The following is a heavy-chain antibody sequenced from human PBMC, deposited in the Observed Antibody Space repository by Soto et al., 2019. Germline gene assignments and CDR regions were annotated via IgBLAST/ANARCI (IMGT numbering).Heavy chain of an antibody. J-gene: IGHJ4*02. Sequence: GESLKISCKGSGYTLSNYWIVWVRQMPGKGLEWMGIIYPGDLNTKYSPSFQGQVTISADKSISTAYLQWSSLKASGTAMYYCARLGCSSTSCPHDYWGQGTLVTVSS. CDR1: GYTLSNYW. CDR2: IYPGDLNT. CDR3: ARLGCSSTSCPHDY. D-gene: IGHD2-2*01. V-gene: IGHV5-51*01.